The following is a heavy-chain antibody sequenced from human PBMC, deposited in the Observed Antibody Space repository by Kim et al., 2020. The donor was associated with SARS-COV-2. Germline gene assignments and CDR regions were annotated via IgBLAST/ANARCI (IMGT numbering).Heavy chain of an antibody. CDR3: ARVRVTCSSTSCHPRYYYGMDV. Sequence: SETLSLTCAVYGGSFSGYYWSWIRQPPGKGLEWIGEINHSGSTNYNPSLKSRVTISVDTSKNQFSLKLSSVTAADTAVYYCARVRVTCSSTSCHPRYYYGMDVWGQGTTVTVSS. CDR1: GGSFSGYY. D-gene: IGHD2-2*01. CDR2: INHSGST. V-gene: IGHV4-34*01. J-gene: IGHJ6*02.